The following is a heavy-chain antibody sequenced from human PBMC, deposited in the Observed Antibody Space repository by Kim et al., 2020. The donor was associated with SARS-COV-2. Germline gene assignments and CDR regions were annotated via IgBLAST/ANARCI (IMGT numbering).Heavy chain of an antibody. CDR1: GGSISSGGYY. Sequence: SETLSLTCTVSGGSISSGGYYWSWIRQHPGKGLEWIGYIYYSGSTYYNPSLKSRVTISVDTSKNQFSLKLSSVTAADTAVYYCARARCAWTSCYSDYYYYYGMDVWGQGTTVTVSS. D-gene: IGHD2-2*01. J-gene: IGHJ6*02. V-gene: IGHV4-31*03. CDR2: IYYSGST. CDR3: ARARCAWTSCYSDYYYYYGMDV.